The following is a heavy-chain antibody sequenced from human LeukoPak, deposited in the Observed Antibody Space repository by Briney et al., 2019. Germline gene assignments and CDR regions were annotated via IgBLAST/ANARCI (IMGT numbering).Heavy chain of an antibody. V-gene: IGHV3-7*01. J-gene: IGHJ4*02. D-gene: IGHD6-13*01. Sequence: HTGGSLRLSCAASGFTFSTYWMSWVRQAPGKGLEWVANIKQDGSEKYYVDSVKGRLTISRDNAKNSLYLQMSSLRAEGTAVYYCARENMRDGGIAAAGTEYWGQGTLVAVS. CDR3: ARENMRDGGIAAAGTEY. CDR1: GFTFSTYW. CDR2: IKQDGSEK.